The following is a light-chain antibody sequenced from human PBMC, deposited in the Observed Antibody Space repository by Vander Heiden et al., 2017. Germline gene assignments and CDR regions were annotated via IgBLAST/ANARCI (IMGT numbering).Light chain of an antibody. J-gene: IGKJ4*01. CDR3: QQYNSTPPC. CDR1: QSVLYSSNNKNY. CDR2: WAS. V-gene: IGKV4-1*01. Sequence: DIVMTQSPDPLAVSLDERATINCKFSQSVLYSSNNKNYLAWYQQKPGQPPKLLIYWASTRESGVPDRFSGSGSGTDFTLTISSLQAEDVAVYYCQQYNSTPPCFGGGTKVEIK.